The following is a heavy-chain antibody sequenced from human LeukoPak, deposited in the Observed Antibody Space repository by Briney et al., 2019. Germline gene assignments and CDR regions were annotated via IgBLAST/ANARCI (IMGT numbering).Heavy chain of an antibody. CDR1: GFTFSSYT. V-gene: IGHV3-33*06. D-gene: IGHD4-11*01. J-gene: IGHJ4*02. CDR3: AKDAQRGFDYSNSLEY. CDR2: IWSDGSNQ. Sequence: GGSLRLSCAASGFTFSSYTMNWVRQAPGKGLQWVAVIWSDGSNQYYADSVKGRFTISRDNSNNMVYLQMNSLRADDTGVYYCAKDAQRGFDYSNSLEYWGQGALVTVSS.